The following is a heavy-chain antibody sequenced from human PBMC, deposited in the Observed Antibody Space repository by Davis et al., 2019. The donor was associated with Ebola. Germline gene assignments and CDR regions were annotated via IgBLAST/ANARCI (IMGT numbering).Heavy chain of an antibody. J-gene: IGHJ4*02. D-gene: IGHD4-17*01. V-gene: IGHV1-8*01. CDR3: AREDPTVTNTVDY. CDR2: MNPNSGNT. CDR1: GYTFTSYD. Sequence: AASVKVSCKASGYTFTSYDINWVRQATGRGLEWMGWMNPNSGNTGYAQKFQGRVTMTRNTSISTAYMELSSLRSEDTAVYYCAREDPTVTNTVDYWGQGTLVTVSS.